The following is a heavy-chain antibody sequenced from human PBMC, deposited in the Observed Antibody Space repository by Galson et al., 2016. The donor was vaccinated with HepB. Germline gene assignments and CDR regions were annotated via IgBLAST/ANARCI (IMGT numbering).Heavy chain of an antibody. CDR1: GFTFSDAW. J-gene: IGHJ5*02. D-gene: IGHD4-11*01. Sequence: SLRLSCAASGFTFSDAWMMWVRQAPGKGLEWVGRILSKAHGGTTHYAAPVKGRFTISRDDSENTLYLQMNSLKIEDTAIYYCTISDFSDPWGQGTLVTVSS. CDR2: ILSKAHGGTT. V-gene: IGHV3-15*01. CDR3: TISDFSDP.